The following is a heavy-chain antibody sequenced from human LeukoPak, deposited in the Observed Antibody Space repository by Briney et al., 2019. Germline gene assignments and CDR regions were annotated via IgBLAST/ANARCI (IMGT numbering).Heavy chain of an antibody. V-gene: IGHV4-34*01. CDR3: ARGPGTWYYY. Sequence: SETLSLTCAVYGGSFSGYYWSWIRQPPGKGLEWIGEINHSGSTNYNPSLKSRVTISIDTSKNQFSLKLSSVTAADTALYYCARGPGTWYYYWGQGTLVSVSS. J-gene: IGHJ4*02. CDR1: GGSFSGYY. CDR2: INHSGST. D-gene: IGHD6-13*01.